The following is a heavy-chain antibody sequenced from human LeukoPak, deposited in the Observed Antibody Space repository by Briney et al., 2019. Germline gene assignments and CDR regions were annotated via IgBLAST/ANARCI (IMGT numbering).Heavy chain of an antibody. D-gene: IGHD3-3*01. J-gene: IGHJ4*02. CDR1: GFVFSTYG. CDR3: ARDQYDTWSRRGNFDS. Sequence: HPGRSLRLSCAASGFVFSTYGMHWVRQAPGKGLEWVAVIWDDGSNQYYVDSVKGRFTISRDNSKNTLYLQMNSLRAEDTAVYYCARDQYDTWSRRGNFDSWGQGTLVIVSS. CDR2: IWDDGSNQ. V-gene: IGHV3-33*01.